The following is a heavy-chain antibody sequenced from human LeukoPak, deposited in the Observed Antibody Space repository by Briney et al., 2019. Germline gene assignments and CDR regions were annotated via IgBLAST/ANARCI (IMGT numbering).Heavy chain of an antibody. CDR1: GGSISTYY. Sequence: ASETLSLTCSVSGGSISTYYWSWIRQPAGKGLEWIGRIYTTGGTNYNPSLKSRVTMSVDTSKNQFSLKLTSVTAADTAVYYCARGIPVAATPYYYYYYGMDVWGQGTTVTVSS. J-gene: IGHJ6*02. V-gene: IGHV4-4*07. CDR2: IYTTGGT. D-gene: IGHD2-15*01. CDR3: ARGIPVAATPYYYYYYGMDV.